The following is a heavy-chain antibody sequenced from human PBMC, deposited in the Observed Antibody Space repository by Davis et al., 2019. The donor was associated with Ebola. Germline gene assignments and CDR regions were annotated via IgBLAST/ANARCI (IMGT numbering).Heavy chain of an antibody. V-gene: IGHV3-7*03. D-gene: IGHD5-24*01. CDR2: IKQDGSEK. Sequence: GESLKISCAASGFTFSDYWMTWVRQAPGKGLEWVANIKQDGSEKYYVDSVKGRFTISRDNAKNSLYLQMNSLRAEDTAVYYCARGRGRDGYNYRWYFDLWGRGTLVTVSS. CDR1: GFTFSDYW. J-gene: IGHJ2*01. CDR3: ARGRGRDGYNYRWYFDL.